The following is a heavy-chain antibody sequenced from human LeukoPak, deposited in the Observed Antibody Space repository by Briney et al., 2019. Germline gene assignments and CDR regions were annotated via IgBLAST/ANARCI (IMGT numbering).Heavy chain of an antibody. CDR2: INFDGSST. CDR3: ARDWGSRGSTNAFDI. Sequence: GGSLRLSCAASGFTFSSYEMNWVRQAPGKGLVWVSRINFDGSSTSYADSVKGRFTISRDNARNTLYLQMNSLRAEDTAVYYCARDWGSRGSTNAFDIWGQGTMVTFSS. J-gene: IGHJ3*02. CDR1: GFTFSSYE. V-gene: IGHV3-74*01. D-gene: IGHD3-16*01.